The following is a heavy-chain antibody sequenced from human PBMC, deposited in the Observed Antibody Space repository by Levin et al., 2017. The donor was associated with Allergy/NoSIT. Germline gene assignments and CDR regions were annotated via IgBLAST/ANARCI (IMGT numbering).Heavy chain of an antibody. D-gene: IGHD4-23*01. CDR1: GFSLNTSGMR. Sequence: SGPTLVKPTQTLTLTCTFSGFSLNTSGMRVSWIRQPPGKALEWLAHIDWKNDKFYSTSLKTRLSISKDTSKNQVVLTMTNMHPVDTGTYYCARKARNGGNWYYFDYWGQGTLVTVSS. V-gene: IGHV2-70*04. CDR2: IDWKNDK. CDR3: ARKARNGGNWYYFDY. J-gene: IGHJ4*02.